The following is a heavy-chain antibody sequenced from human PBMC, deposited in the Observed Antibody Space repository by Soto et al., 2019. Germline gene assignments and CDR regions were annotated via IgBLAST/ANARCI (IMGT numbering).Heavy chain of an antibody. CDR3: ARSVVAVLAFGYQYYGMDA. V-gene: IGHV1-69*01. CDR2: IIPMFGTP. D-gene: IGHD2-21*01. CDR1: AGTFRSYA. Sequence: QVQLLQSGAEVKRSGTSVKVSCKAAAGTFRSYAMSWVRQAPGQGLEWMGGIIPMFGTPNYAQNFKGRLTITADESTRTAYMDLNSLRSEDTAAYYCARSVVAVLAFGYQYYGMDAWGQGTTVTVS. J-gene: IGHJ6*02.